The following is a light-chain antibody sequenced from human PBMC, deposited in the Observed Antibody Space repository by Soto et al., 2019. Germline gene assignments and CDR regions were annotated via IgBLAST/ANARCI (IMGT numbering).Light chain of an antibody. CDR2: GAS. CDR1: QRVSSN. V-gene: IGKV3-15*01. CDR3: QHYNNLPLT. J-gene: IGKJ1*01. Sequence: EIVMTQSPATLSVSPGERATLSCRARQRVSSNLAWYQQKHGQAPRLLIYGASTRATSIPARFSGSGSGTEFTLNISSLQSEDFAVYYCQHYNNLPLTFGQGTKVEIK.